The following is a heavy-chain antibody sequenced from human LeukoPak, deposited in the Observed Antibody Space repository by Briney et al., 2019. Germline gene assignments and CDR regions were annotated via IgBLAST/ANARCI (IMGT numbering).Heavy chain of an antibody. CDR3: ARTEVGAIDY. CDR2: IYYSGST. J-gene: IGHJ4*02. CDR1: AGSISSYY. Sequence: PSETLSLTCTVSAGSISSYYWSWIRQPPGKGLEWIGYIYYSGSTNYNPPLKSRVTISVDTSKNQFSLKLSSVTAADTAVYYCARTEVGAIDYWGQGTLVTVSS. D-gene: IGHD1-26*01. V-gene: IGHV4-59*01.